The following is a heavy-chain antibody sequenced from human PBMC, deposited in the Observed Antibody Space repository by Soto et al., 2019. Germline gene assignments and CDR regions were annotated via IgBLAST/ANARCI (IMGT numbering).Heavy chain of an antibody. D-gene: IGHD2-21*01. CDR2: ISGGGDAT. CDR1: GFTFINYA. Sequence: EVQLLESGGDSVQPGGSVRLSCGGSGFTFINYAMNWVRQAPGKGLEWVSTISGGGDATFFADSVRGRFTFSRDNSKNTVTLQMNSLGVDDTAVYYCARKVVGSTSRPDYWYFDLWGRGTLVTVSS. CDR3: ARKVVGSTSRPDYWYFDL. J-gene: IGHJ2*01. V-gene: IGHV3-23*01.